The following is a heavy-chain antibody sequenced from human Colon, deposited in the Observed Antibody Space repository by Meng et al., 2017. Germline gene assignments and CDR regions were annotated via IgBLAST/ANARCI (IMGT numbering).Heavy chain of an antibody. CDR1: GGSISSSNDY. CDR3: ARGRVRTRYSYGFDY. Sequence: QLQLQESGSGLVKPSETLSLTCGVSGGSISSSNDYWGWIRQTPGKGLGWIGNIYYSGTTYYNPSLKSRVTISVDTSKNQFSLKLSSVTAADTAVYYCARGRVRTRYSYGFDYWGQGTLVTVSS. J-gene: IGHJ4*02. CDR2: IYYSGTT. V-gene: IGHV4-39*07. D-gene: IGHD5-18*01.